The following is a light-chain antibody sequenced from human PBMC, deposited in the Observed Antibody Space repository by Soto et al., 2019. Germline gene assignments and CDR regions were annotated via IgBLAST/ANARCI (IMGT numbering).Light chain of an antibody. J-gene: IGKJ4*01. V-gene: IGKV3-20*01. CDR2: GAS. Sequence: EIVLTQSPGTLSLSPGERATLSCRASQSVSSSYLAWYQQKPGQAPRLLIYGASSRATGIPDRFSGSGSGTDFNLTISRLGPEEFAVYYCQQYGSSSLTFGGGTKVEIK. CDR3: QQYGSSSLT. CDR1: QSVSSSY.